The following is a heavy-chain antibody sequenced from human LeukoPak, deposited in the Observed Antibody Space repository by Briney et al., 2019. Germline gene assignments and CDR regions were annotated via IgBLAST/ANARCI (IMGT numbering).Heavy chain of an antibody. CDR3: ARESYYDLGKGAFDI. Sequence: SETLSLTCTVSGGSISSSSYYWGWIRQPPGKGLEWIGSIYYSGSTYYNPSLKSRVTISVDTSKNQFSLKLSSVTAADTAVYYCARESYYDLGKGAFDIWGQGTMVTVSS. J-gene: IGHJ3*02. CDR2: IYYSGST. CDR1: GGSISSSSYY. V-gene: IGHV4-39*07. D-gene: IGHD3-3*01.